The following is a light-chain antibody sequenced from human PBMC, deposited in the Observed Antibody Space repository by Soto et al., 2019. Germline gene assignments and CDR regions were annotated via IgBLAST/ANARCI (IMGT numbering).Light chain of an antibody. CDR1: SSDVGGYNY. Sequence: QSVLAHPASVSWSPGHSITISCTGTSSDVGGYNYVSWYQQHPGKAPKLMIYHVSKRPSGVPDRFSGSKSGNAASLTISGLQAEDEADYYCCTDAGNYKVFGTGTKVTAL. CDR3: CTDAGNYKV. J-gene: IGLJ1*01. CDR2: HVS. V-gene: IGLV2-11*01.